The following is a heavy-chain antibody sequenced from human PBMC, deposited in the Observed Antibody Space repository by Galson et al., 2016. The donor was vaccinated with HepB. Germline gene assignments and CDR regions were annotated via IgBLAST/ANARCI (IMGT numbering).Heavy chain of an antibody. CDR2: ISGSGGSS. V-gene: IGHV3-23*01. Sequence: SLRLSCAASGFRFGTYAMHWVRQAPGKGLEWVFSISGSGGSSYSPDSVKGRFTMSRDNSKNTLYLQMNSLGVEDTAVYYCAKTYFFDSSGPYPGYGAFDIWGQGTLVAVSS. J-gene: IGHJ3*02. CDR1: GFRFGTYA. CDR3: AKTYFFDSSGPYPGYGAFDI. D-gene: IGHD3-22*01.